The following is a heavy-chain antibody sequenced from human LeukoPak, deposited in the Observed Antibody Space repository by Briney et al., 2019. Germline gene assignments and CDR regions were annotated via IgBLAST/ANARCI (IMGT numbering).Heavy chain of an antibody. CDR3: ARGGTDGDYGGKRPPFWYFGL. D-gene: IGHD4-23*01. V-gene: IGHV4-59*01. Sequence: SETLSLTCTVSGGSISSYYWSWIRQPPGKGLEWIGYIYYSGSTNYNPSLKSRVTISVDTSKNQFSLKLSSVTAADTAVYYCARGGTDGDYGGKRPPFWYFGLWGRGTLVTVSS. J-gene: IGHJ2*01. CDR2: IYYSGST. CDR1: GGSISSYY.